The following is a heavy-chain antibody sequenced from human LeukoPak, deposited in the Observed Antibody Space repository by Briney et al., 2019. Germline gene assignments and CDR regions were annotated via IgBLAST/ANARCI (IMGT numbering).Heavy chain of an antibody. CDR2: IIPIFGTA. D-gene: IGHD3-22*01. Sequence: SVKVSCKASGGTFTSYAISWVRQAPGQGLEWMGGIIPIFGTANYAQKFQGRVTITADESTSTAYMELSSLRSEDAAVYYCARGSWRYYDSSGYYAPFDYWGQGTLVTVSS. V-gene: IGHV1-69*13. CDR3: ARGSWRYYDSSGYYAPFDY. CDR1: GGTFTSYA. J-gene: IGHJ4*02.